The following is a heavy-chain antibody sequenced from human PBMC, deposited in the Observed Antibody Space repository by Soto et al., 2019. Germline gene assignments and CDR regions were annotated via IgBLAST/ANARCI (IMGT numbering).Heavy chain of an antibody. CDR3: ARDLNVRSSYNLDS. CDR1: GGTFSSYA. J-gene: IGHJ4*02. CDR2: IIPIFSTA. Sequence: QVQLVQSGAEVEKPGSSVKVSCKTSGGTFSSYAISWVRQAPGQGLEWMGGIIPIFSTANYAQKFQGRVTITADRSTNTVYMELSSLRSEATAVYYCARDLNVRSSYNLDSWGQGTLVTVSS. V-gene: IGHV1-69*06. D-gene: IGHD5-18*01.